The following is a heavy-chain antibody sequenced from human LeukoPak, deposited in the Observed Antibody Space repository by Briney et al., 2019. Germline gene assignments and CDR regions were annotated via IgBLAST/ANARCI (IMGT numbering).Heavy chain of an antibody. V-gene: IGHV1-2*02. CDR2: INPNSGGT. CDR3: ARARWQLVPYFDS. CDR1: GYTYTDYH. Sequence: GASVKVSCKASGYTYTDYHMHWVRQAPGQGLEGVGWINPNSGGTNFAQKFQGRVAETRDTSNSTAYMELGSLRSDDTAVYYCARARWQLVPYFDSWGQGTLVTVSS. D-gene: IGHD6-6*01. J-gene: IGHJ4*02.